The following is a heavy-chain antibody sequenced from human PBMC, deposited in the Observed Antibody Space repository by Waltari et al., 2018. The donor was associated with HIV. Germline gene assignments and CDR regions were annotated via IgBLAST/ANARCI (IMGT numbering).Heavy chain of an antibody. J-gene: IGHJ6*02. V-gene: IGHV4-34*01. CDR3: ARGSWGSGMDV. D-gene: IGHD7-27*01. CDR2: INHSGSI. CDR1: GGSFSGYY. Sequence: QVRLQQWGAGLLKPSETLSPRCAVYGGSFSGYYWSWIRHSPGKGLECIGEINHSGSINYNPSLKSRVIISVDRYKNQFSLKLTSVTAADTAVYYCARGSWGSGMDVWGLGTTVIVSS.